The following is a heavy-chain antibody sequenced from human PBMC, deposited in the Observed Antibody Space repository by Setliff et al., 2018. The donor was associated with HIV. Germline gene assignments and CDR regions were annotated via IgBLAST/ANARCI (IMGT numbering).Heavy chain of an antibody. Sequence: SETLSLTCTVSGGSISSYFWTWIRQSPEKGLEWIGYIYRYGSPNYNPSLQSRVTLSVDTSKNQFSLTLTSVTAAGTAVYYCARGGRSDGYHIASWGQGILVTVSS. CDR3: ARGGRSDGYHIAS. V-gene: IGHV4-59*01. D-gene: IGHD2-15*01. CDR2: IYRYGSP. J-gene: IGHJ4*02. CDR1: GGSISSYF.